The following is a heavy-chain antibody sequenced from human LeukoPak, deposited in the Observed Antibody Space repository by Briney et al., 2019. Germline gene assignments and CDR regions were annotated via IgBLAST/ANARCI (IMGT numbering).Heavy chain of an antibody. CDR1: GYSFTSYW. D-gene: IGHD1-1*01. CDR3: ARAWNFDY. Sequence: GESLRISCKGSGYSFTSYWISWVRQMPGRGLEWMVIINPSDSDTRYSPSFQGQVTISADKSISTAYLQWSSLKASDSAMYYCARAWNFDYWGQGTLVTVSS. V-gene: IGHV5-51*01. CDR2: INPSDSDT. J-gene: IGHJ4*02.